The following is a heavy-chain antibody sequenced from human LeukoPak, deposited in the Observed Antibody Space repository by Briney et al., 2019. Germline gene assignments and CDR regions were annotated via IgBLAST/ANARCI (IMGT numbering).Heavy chain of an antibody. CDR3: ARGRYCSADICSGGDAFDI. CDR1: GGSINNYY. D-gene: IGHD2-15*01. CDR2: IYTRGST. V-gene: IGHV4-4*07. J-gene: IGHJ3*02. Sequence: SETLSLTRTVSGGSINNYYWRWIRQPAGKGLEWIGRIYTRGSTNNNPSLKSRVTMSVDTSKNQFSLKLSSVAAADTAVYYCARGRYCSADICSGGDAFDIWGQGTMVSVSS.